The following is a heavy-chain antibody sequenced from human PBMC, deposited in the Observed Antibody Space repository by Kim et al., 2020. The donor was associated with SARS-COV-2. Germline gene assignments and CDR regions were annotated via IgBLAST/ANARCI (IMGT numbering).Heavy chain of an antibody. J-gene: IGHJ4*02. V-gene: IGHV1-46*01. CDR1: GYTFTSYY. CDR2: INPSGGST. CDR3: ARTYYYDSSGYYQFDY. D-gene: IGHD3-22*01. Sequence: ASVKVSCKASGYTFTSYYMHWVRQAPGQGLEWMGIINPSGGSTSYAQKFQGRVTMTRDTSKSTVYMELSSLRSEDTAVYYCARTYYYDSSGYYQFDYWGQGTLVTVSS.